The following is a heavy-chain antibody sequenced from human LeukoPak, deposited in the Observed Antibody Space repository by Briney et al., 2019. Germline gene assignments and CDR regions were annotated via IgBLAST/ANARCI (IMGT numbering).Heavy chain of an antibody. Sequence: GGSLRLSCAASGFTFSSYAMTWVRQPPGKGLEWVSTISANGGTTYYADSVKGRFTISRDNSKNALYLQMNSLRAEDTAVYYCAKDQIVGPDYFDYWGQGTLVTVSP. V-gene: IGHV3-23*01. CDR1: GFTFSSYA. CDR3: AKDQIVGPDYFDY. D-gene: IGHD1-26*01. J-gene: IGHJ4*02. CDR2: ISANGGTT.